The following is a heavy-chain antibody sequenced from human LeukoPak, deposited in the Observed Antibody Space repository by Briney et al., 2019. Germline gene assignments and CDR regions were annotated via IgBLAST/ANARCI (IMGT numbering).Heavy chain of an antibody. D-gene: IGHD5-12*01. CDR1: GFAFSDYA. CDR3: ARDENTVATGPDY. V-gene: IGHV3-30-3*01. J-gene: IGHJ4*02. Sequence: VRSLRLSCAASGFAFSDYAMHWVRQAPGKGLEWVAVISYDGSNKYYADSVKGRFTISRENSKNTLYLQMNSLRREDTAVYYCARDENTVATGPDYWGQGTLVTVSS. CDR2: ISYDGSNK.